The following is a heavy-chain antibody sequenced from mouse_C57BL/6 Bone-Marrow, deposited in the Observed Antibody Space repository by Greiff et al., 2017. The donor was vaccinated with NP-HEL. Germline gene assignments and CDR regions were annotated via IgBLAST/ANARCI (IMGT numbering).Heavy chain of an antibody. J-gene: IGHJ2*01. V-gene: IGHV1-72*01. CDR1: GYTFTSYW. Sequence: VQLQQPGAELVKPGASVKLSCTASGYTFTSYWMHWVKQRPGRGLEWIGRIDPNSGGTKYNEKFKSKATMTVDKPSSTAYMQLSSLTSEDSAVYYCARRDGWLPGYFDYWGQGTTLTVSS. D-gene: IGHD2-3*01. CDR2: IDPNSGGT. CDR3: ARRDGWLPGYFDY.